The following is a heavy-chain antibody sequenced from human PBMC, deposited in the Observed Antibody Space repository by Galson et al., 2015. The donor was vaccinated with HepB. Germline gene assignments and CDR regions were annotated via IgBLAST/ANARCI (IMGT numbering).Heavy chain of an antibody. J-gene: IGHJ4*02. CDR3: ARRASSGYYYVWDY. D-gene: IGHD3-22*01. Sequence: SETLSLTCTVSGGSISSSSYYWGWIRQPPGKGLEWIGSIYYSGSTYYNPSLKSRVTISVDTSKNQFSLKLSSVTAADTAVYYCARRASSGYYYVWDYWGQGTLVTVSS. CDR1: GGSISSSSYY. CDR2: IYYSGST. V-gene: IGHV4-39*01.